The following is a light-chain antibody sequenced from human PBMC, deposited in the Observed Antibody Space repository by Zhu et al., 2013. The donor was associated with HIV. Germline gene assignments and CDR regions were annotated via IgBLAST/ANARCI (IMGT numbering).Light chain of an antibody. J-gene: IGKJ3*01. CDR1: QDIGRY. CDR2: AAS. Sequence: DIQLTQSPSFLSASVGDRVIIACRASQDIGRYLAWYQQKSGKAPKLLIFAASTVQSGVPSRFSGSGSGTEFTLTIDSLQPEDFATYYCQHVNNNAAFGPGTNLDV. V-gene: IGKV1-9*01. CDR3: QHVNNNAA.